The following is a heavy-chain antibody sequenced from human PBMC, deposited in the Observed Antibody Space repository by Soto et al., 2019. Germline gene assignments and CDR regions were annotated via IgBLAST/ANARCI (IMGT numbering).Heavy chain of an antibody. J-gene: IGHJ4*02. V-gene: IGHV3-33*08. CDR1: GFTFSSYG. D-gene: IGHD6-6*01. Sequence: GGSLRLSCAASGFTFSSYGMHWVRQAPGKGLEWVAVIWYDGSNKYYADSVKGRFTISRDNSKNTLYLQMNSLRAEDTAVYYCARDYEQLVHFDYWGQGTLVTVSS. CDR3: ARDYEQLVHFDY. CDR2: IWYDGSNK.